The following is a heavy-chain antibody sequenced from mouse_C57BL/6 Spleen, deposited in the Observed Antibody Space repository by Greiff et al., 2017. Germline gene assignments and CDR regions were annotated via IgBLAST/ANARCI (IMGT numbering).Heavy chain of an antibody. CDR2: ICSGGST. D-gene: IGHD4-1*01. CDR3: AKRNWDDWYFDV. J-gene: IGHJ1*03. Sequence: QVQLKESGPGLVQPSQSLSITCTVSGFSLTSYGVHWVRQSPGKGLEWLGVICSGGSTAYNAAFMSRLSITKDNSKSQVFFKMSSLQADDTAIYYCAKRNWDDWYFDVWGTGTTVTVSS. V-gene: IGHV2-5*01. CDR1: GFSLTSYG.